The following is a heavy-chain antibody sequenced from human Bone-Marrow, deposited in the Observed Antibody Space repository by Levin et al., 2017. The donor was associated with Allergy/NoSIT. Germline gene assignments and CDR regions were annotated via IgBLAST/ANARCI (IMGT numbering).Heavy chain of an antibody. V-gene: IGHV4-38-2*01. CDR2: IYHSGST. Sequence: SQTLSLTCAVSGYSISSGYYWGWIRQPPGKGLEWIGSIYHSGSTYYNPSLKSRVTISVDTSKNQFSLKLSSVTAADTAVYYCARTLYSYAWGFQHWGQGTLVTVSS. CDR3: ARTLYSYAWGFQH. CDR1: GYSISSGYY. D-gene: IGHD2-8*01. J-gene: IGHJ1*01.